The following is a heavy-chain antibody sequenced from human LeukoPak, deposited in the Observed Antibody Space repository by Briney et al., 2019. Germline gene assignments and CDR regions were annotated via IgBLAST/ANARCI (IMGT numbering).Heavy chain of an antibody. CDR1: GGTFSSYA. J-gene: IGHJ4*02. D-gene: IGHD4-23*01. Sequence: GASVKVSCKASGGTFSSYAISWVRQAPGQGLEWMGGIIPIFGTANYAQKFQGRVTITADESTSTAYMELSSLRSEDTAVYYCARFPVNYYGGNSGSFDYWGQGTLVTVSS. CDR3: ARFPVNYYGGNSGSFDY. CDR2: IIPIFGTA. V-gene: IGHV1-69*13.